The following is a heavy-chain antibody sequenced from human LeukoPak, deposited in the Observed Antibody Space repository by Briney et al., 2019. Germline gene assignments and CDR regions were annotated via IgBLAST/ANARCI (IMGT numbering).Heavy chain of an antibody. D-gene: IGHD6-13*01. V-gene: IGHV1-46*01. CDR3: ARDRHIAAAVYYYYMDV. Sequence: ASVKVSCKTSGYSFTTYYIHWVRQAPGQGLEWMGVIDPSGGSTIYAQKFQGRVTMTRDTSTSVVYMDLSSLRSDDTAVYYCARDRHIAAAVYYYYMDVWGKGTPVTVSS. CDR2: IDPSGGST. CDR1: GYSFTTYY. J-gene: IGHJ6*03.